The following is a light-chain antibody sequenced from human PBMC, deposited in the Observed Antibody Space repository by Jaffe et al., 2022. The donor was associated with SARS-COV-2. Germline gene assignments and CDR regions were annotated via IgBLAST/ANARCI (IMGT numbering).Light chain of an antibody. J-gene: IGKJ3*01. CDR3: QQYNIYSHLIT. CDR2: KAS. V-gene: IGKV1-5*03. CDR1: QNIHNW. Sequence: DIQMTQSPSTLSASVGDRVTITCRASQNIHNWLAWYQQKPGKAPKLLMYKASSLESGVPLRFSGSGSGTEFNLTISSLQPDDFAIYYCQQYNIYSHLITFGPGTKVDIK.